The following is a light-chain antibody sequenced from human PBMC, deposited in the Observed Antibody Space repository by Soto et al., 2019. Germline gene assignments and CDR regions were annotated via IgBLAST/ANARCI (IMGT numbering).Light chain of an antibody. J-gene: IGLJ1*01. CDR2: EVS. CDR3: SSYTTSSPYV. V-gene: IGLV2-14*01. Sequence: QSALTQPSSLSGSPGQSITISCTGTSSDVGGYNYVSWYQQHPGKAPKLMIYEVSNRPSGVSNRFSGSKSGNTASLTISGLQAEDEADYYCSSYTTSSPYVFGTGTKVTV. CDR1: SSDVGGYNY.